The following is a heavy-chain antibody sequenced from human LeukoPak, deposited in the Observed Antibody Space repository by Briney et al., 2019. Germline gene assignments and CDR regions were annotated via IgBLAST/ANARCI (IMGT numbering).Heavy chain of an antibody. J-gene: IGHJ4*02. V-gene: IGHV4-39*01. CDR1: GGSISSSSYY. CDR3: ARRDGSGSRGDYYFDY. CDR2: IDYSGGI. D-gene: IGHD3-10*01. Sequence: SETLSLTCTVSGGSISSSSYYWGWLRQPPGKGLEWIASIDYSGGIYHNPSLKSRVTISVDTSKNQFSLKLSSVTAADTAVYYCARRDGSGSRGDYYFDYWGQGTLVTVSS.